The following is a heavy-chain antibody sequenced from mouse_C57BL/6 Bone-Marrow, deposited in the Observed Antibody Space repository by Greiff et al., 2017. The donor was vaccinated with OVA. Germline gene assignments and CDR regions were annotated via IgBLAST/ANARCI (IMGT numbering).Heavy chain of an antibody. CDR3: ARESLLRPLFAY. J-gene: IGHJ3*01. CDR2: LSSGGSYT. V-gene: IGHV5-6*02. D-gene: IGHD1-2*01. Sequence: EVKLVESGGDLVKPGGSLKLSCAASGFTFSSYGMSWVRQTPDKRLEWVATLSSGGSYTYYPDSVKGRFTISRDNAKNTLYLQMSSLKSEDTAMYYCARESLLRPLFAYWGKGTLVTVSA. CDR1: GFTFSSYG.